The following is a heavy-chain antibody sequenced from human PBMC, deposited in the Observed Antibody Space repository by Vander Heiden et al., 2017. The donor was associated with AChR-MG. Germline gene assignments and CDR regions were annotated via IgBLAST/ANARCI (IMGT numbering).Heavy chain of an antibody. D-gene: IGHD3-3*01. CDR2: IRYDGSNK. J-gene: IGHJ4*02. CDR3: AKEGAGVLGVVPPFDY. CDR1: GFTFSSYG. V-gene: IGHV3-30*02. Sequence: QVQLVESGGGVVQPGGSLRLSCAASGFTFSSYGMHWVRQAPGKGLEWVAFIRYDGSNKYYADAVKGRFTISRDNSKNTLYLQMNSLRAEDTAVYYCAKEGAGVLGVVPPFDYWGQGTLVTVSS.